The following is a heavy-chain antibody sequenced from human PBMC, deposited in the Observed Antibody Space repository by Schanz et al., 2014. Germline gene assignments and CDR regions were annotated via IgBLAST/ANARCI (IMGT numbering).Heavy chain of an antibody. CDR2: IASGGSHT. Sequence: QVQLVESGGGVVQPGRSLRLSCAASGFTFSKYGMHWVRQAPGKGLEWVSTIASGGSHTFYADSVTGRFTISGDNSKNTLFLQMNSLRVEDTAIYYCAKHRHYADNNGYPGIDYWGQGTLVTVS. CDR1: GFTFSKYG. D-gene: IGHD3-16*01. J-gene: IGHJ4*02. V-gene: IGHV3-NL1*01. CDR3: AKHRHYADNNGYPGIDY.